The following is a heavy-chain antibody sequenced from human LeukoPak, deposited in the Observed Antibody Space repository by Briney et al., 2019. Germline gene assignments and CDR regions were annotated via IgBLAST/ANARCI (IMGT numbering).Heavy chain of an antibody. V-gene: IGHV4-4*07. CDR3: ARARWFGEFHDAFDI. Sequence: SETLSLTCTVSGASINTYYWSWIRQPAGKGLEFIGHIYTGGSTNYNPSLKSRVTISVDTSKNQFSLKLSSVTAADTAVYYCARARWFGEFHDAFDIWGQGTMVTVSS. J-gene: IGHJ3*02. D-gene: IGHD3-10*01. CDR1: GASINTYY. CDR2: IYTGGST.